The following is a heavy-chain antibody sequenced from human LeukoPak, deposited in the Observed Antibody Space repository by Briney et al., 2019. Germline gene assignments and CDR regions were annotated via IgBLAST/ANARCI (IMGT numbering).Heavy chain of an antibody. D-gene: IGHD3-22*01. V-gene: IGHV1-8*01. CDR3: ARYSGRWLYKKSLDY. CDR1: GYTFTSYD. J-gene: IGHJ4*02. Sequence: ALVKVSCKASGYTFTSYDINWVRQAPGQGLEWMGWMNPNSGNTGYAQKFQGRVTMTRNTSISTAYMELSSLRSEDTAVYYCARYSGRWLYKKSLDYWGQGTLVTVSS. CDR2: MNPNSGNT.